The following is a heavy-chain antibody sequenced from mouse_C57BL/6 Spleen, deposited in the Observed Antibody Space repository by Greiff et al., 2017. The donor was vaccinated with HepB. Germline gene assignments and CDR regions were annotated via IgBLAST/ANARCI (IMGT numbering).Heavy chain of an antibody. CDR3: ARITIYYYGSSYYAMDY. CDR2: IYPSDSYT. Sequence: QVQLQQPGAELVMPGASVKLSCKASGYTFTSYWMHWVKQRPGQGLEWIGEIYPSDSYTNYNQKFKGKSTLTVDKSSSTAYMQLSSLTSEDSAVYYCARITIYYYGSSYYAMDYWGQGTSVTVSS. J-gene: IGHJ4*01. V-gene: IGHV1-69*01. CDR1: GYTFTSYW. D-gene: IGHD1-1*01.